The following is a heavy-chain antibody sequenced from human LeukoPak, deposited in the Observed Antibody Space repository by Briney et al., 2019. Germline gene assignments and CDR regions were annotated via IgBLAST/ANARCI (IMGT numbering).Heavy chain of an antibody. Sequence: GGSLTLSCAVSGFTFSSYSKTWVRQAPGKGLEWVSSISSSSGYKYYADSVKGRFTISRDNAKNSLYLQMDSLRAEDAAVYYCARTSGESTAALRAPFDYWGQGTLATVSS. V-gene: IGHV3-21*01. J-gene: IGHJ4*02. CDR3: ARTSGESTAALRAPFDY. CDR2: ISSSSGYK. D-gene: IGHD6-6*01. CDR1: GFTFSSYS.